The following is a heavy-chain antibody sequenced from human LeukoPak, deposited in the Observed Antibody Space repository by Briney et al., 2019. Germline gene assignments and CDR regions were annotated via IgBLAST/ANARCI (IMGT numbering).Heavy chain of an antibody. CDR1: GYTFTGYY. D-gene: IGHD3-22*01. CDR2: FDPEDGET. J-gene: IGHJ4*02. V-gene: IGHV1-24*01. CDR3: ATALYDSSGYYFDY. Sequence: ASVKVSCKASGYTFTGYYMHWVRQAPGKGLEWMGGFDPEDGETIYAQKFQGRVTMTEDTSTDTAYMELSSLRSEDTAVYYCATALYDSSGYYFDYWGQGTLVTVSS.